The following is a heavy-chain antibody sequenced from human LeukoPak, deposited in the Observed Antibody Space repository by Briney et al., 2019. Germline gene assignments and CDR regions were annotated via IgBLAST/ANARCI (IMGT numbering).Heavy chain of an antibody. Sequence: SETLSLTCAVYGGSFSGYYWSWIRQPPGKGLEWIGEINHSGSTNYNPSLKSRVTISVDKSKNQFSLKLSSVTAADTAVYYCASSYGDTSLNWGQGTLVTVSS. CDR2: INHSGST. J-gene: IGHJ4*02. V-gene: IGHV4-34*01. CDR1: GGSFSGYY. D-gene: IGHD4-17*01. CDR3: ASSYGDTSLN.